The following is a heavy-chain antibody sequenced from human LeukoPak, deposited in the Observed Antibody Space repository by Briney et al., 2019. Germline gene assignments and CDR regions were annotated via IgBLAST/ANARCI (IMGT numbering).Heavy chain of an antibody. D-gene: IGHD3-22*01. CDR3: ARDLVYDSSGCPPDY. V-gene: IGHV1-18*01. CDR2: ISAYNGKT. Sequence: ASVKVSCKPSVYTCTSYGISWVRPAPGPGPEWMGWISAYNGKTNYAQKPQGRVTMTTDTSTSTAYIELRSLRSDDTAVYYCARDLVYDSSGCPPDYWGQGTLVTVSS. CDR1: VYTCTSYG. J-gene: IGHJ4*02.